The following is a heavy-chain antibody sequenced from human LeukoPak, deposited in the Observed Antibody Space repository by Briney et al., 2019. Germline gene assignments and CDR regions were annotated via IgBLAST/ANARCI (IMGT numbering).Heavy chain of an antibody. D-gene: IGHD3-10*01. V-gene: IGHV4-30-2*01. CDR1: GGSISSGGYS. CDR3: ARDPRLWFGELSRGD. J-gene: IGHJ4*02. Sequence: SETLSLTCAVSGGSISSGGYSWSWIRQPPGKGLEWIGYIYHSGSTYYNPSLKSRVTISVDTSKNQFSLKLSSVTAADTAVYYCARDPRLWFGELSRGDWGQGTLVTVSS. CDR2: IYHSGST.